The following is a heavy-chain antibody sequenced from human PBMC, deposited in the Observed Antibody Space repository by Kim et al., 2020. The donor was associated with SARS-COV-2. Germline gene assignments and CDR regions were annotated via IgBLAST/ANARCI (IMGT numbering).Heavy chain of an antibody. J-gene: IGHJ4*02. D-gene: IGHD4-17*01. CDR2: IYHSGST. CDR3: ARDRGRDGDYFDY. CDR1: GGSISSSNW. V-gene: IGHV4-4*02. Sequence: SETLSLTCAVSGGSISSSNWWSWVRQPPGKGLEWIGEIYHSGSTNYNPSLKSRVTISVDKSKNQFSLKLSSVTAADTAVYYCARDRGRDGDYFDYWGQGTLVTVSS.